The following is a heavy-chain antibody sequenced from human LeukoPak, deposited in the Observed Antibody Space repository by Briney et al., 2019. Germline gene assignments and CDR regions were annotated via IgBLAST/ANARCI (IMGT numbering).Heavy chain of an antibody. CDR3: ARGIWSGYTNWFDP. CDR2: IIPIFGTA. J-gene: IGHJ5*02. D-gene: IGHD3-3*01. CDR1: GGTFSSYA. Sequence: SVKVSCKASGGTFSSYAISWVRQAPGQGLEWMGGIIPIFGTANYAQKFQGRVTITADESASTAYMELSSLRSEDTAVYYCARGIWSGYTNWFDPWGQGTLVTVSS. V-gene: IGHV1-69*13.